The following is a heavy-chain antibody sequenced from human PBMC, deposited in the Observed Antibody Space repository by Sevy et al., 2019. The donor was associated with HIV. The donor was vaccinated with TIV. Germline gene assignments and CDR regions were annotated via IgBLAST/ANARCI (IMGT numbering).Heavy chain of an antibody. CDR2: ISSSGSTI. J-gene: IGHJ6*02. CDR1: GFTFSDYY. Sequence: GGSLRLSCAASGFTFSDYYMSWIRQAPGKGLEWVSYISSSGSTIYYGDSVKGRITVSWDNAKNSLYLQMNILRAEDTAVYYCARDSTVVVPAANSNYYSGMDVWGPGTTVTVSS. V-gene: IGHV3-11*01. CDR3: ARDSTVVVPAANSNYYSGMDV. D-gene: IGHD2-2*01.